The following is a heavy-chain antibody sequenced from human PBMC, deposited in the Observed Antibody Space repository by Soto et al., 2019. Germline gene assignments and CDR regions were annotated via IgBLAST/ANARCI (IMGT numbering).Heavy chain of an antibody. J-gene: IGHJ4*02. V-gene: IGHV1-2*04. D-gene: IGHD6-19*01. CDR2: INPNSGGT. CDR3: ARSDGSGWNDY. CDR1: GYTFTGYY. Sequence: ASVKVSCKASGYTFTGYYMHWVRQSPGQGLEWMGWINPNSGGTNYAQKFQGWVTMTRDTSISTAYMELGRLRCDDTAVYYCARSDGSGWNDYWGQGTLVTVSS.